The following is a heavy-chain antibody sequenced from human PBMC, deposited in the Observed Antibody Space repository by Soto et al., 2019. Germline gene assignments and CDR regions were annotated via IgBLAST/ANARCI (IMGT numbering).Heavy chain of an antibody. J-gene: IGHJ5*02. CDR1: GFTVSSNY. D-gene: IGHD3-22*01. CDR3: ARGGHYYDSSGYYPFDP. Sequence: GVSLRLSCAASGFTVSSNYMSWVRQAPGKGLEWVSVIYSGGSTYYADSVKGRFTISRDNSKNTLYLQMNSLRAEDTAVYYCARGGHYYDSSGYYPFDPWGQGTLVTVSS. CDR2: IYSGGST. V-gene: IGHV3-66*01.